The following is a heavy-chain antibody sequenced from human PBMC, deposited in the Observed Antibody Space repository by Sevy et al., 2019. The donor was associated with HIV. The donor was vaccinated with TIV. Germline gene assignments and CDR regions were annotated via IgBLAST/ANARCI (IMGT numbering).Heavy chain of an antibody. J-gene: IGHJ4*02. CDR3: AREGCTKPHDY. D-gene: IGHD2-8*01. CDR1: GFTFSKYS. Sequence: GSLRLSCEASGFTFSKYSMSWVRQAPGKGLEWVSTFSFGCGRINYADSVKGRFTISRDDSKNTLYLQMNSLRAEDTAVYYCAREGCTKPHDYWGQGSLVTVSS. V-gene: IGHV3-23*01. CDR2: FSFGCGRI.